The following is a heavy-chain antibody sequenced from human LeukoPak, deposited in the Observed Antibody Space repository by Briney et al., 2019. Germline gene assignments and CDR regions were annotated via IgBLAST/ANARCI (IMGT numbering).Heavy chain of an antibody. V-gene: IGHV3-53*01. D-gene: IGHD3-16*01. Sequence: GGSLRLSCTASGFTVITNDMNWVRQAPGKGLEWVGGLYREGNTKYADSVQGGWTISRDNSKNTLYLEMNSLSPDDTAVYYCARGVETLAANTLAYWGQGTLVTVSS. CDR3: ARGVETLAANTLAY. J-gene: IGHJ4*02. CDR1: GFTVITND. CDR2: LYREGNT.